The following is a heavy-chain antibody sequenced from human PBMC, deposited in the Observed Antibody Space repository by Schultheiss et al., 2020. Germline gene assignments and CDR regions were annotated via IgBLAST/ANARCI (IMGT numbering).Heavy chain of an antibody. D-gene: IGHD3-22*01. J-gene: IGHJ4*02. CDR2: IYTSGST. CDR3: ARVRPSLTSSGYYYGRSGFDY. V-gene: IGHV4-61*02. CDR1: GGSISSGSYY. Sequence: SETLSLTCTVSGGSISSGSYYWSWIRQPAGKGLEWIWLIYTSGSTNYNPSLKSRFTISVDTSKNQFSLKLSSVTAADTAVYYCARVRPSLTSSGYYYGRSGFDYWGQGTMVTVSS.